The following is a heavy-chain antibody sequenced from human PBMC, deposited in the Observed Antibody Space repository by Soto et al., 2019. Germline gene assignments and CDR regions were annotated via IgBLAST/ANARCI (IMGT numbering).Heavy chain of an antibody. CDR1: GFTFSSHS. D-gene: IGHD3-16*02. V-gene: IGHV3-21*01. CDR2: ISSSSSYI. Sequence: GGSLRLSCAASGFTFSSHSMNWVRQAPGKGLEWVSSISSSSSYIYYADSVKGRFTISRANAKNLVYLQMNSLRAEDTAVYYCTSHLGELSFPRAFDIWGQGTMVTLSS. CDR3: TSHLGELSFPRAFDI. J-gene: IGHJ3*02.